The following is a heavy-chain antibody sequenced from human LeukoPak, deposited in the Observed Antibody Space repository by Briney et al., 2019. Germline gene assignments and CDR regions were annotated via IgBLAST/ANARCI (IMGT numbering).Heavy chain of an antibody. D-gene: IGHD3-22*01. CDR3: AIEKALIDHYDFSGYDWEY. CDR1: GGSISSGSYY. V-gene: IGHV4-61*02. J-gene: IGHJ4*02. Sequence: SETLSLTCTVSGGSISSGSYYWSWIRQPAGKGLEWIGRIYTSGSTNYNPSLKSRVTISVDTSKNQFSLKLSSVTAADTAVYYCAIEKALIDHYDFSGYDWEYWGPGSLVIVSS. CDR2: IYTSGST.